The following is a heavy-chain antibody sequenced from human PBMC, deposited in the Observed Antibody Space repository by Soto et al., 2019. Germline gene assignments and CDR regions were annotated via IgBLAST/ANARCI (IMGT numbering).Heavy chain of an antibody. J-gene: IGHJ6*02. CDR1: GGSFSGYY. Sequence: SETLSLTCAVYGGSFSGYYWSWIRQPPGKGLEWIGEINHSGSTNYNPSLKSRVTISVDTSKNQFSLKLSSVTAADTAVYYCARIHLPDYYYGMDVWGQGTTVTVYS. V-gene: IGHV4-34*01. CDR3: ARIHLPDYYYGMDV. CDR2: INHSGST.